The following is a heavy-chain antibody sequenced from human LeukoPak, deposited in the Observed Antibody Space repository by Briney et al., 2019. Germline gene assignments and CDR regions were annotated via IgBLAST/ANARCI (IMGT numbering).Heavy chain of an antibody. CDR3: ARVLAVEIAAGHGWFDP. V-gene: IGHV3-20*04. CDR1: GFTFDDYG. D-gene: IGHD6-6*01. Sequence: GGSLRLSCAASGFTFDDYGMSWVRQAPGKGLEWVSGINWNGGSTGYADSVKGRFTISRDNAKNSLYLQMNSLRAEDTALYYCARVLAVEIAAGHGWFDPWGQGTLVTVSS. J-gene: IGHJ5*02. CDR2: INWNGGST.